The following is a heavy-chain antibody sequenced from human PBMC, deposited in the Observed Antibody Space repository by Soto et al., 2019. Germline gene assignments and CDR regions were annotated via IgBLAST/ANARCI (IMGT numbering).Heavy chain of an antibody. J-gene: IGHJ4*02. CDR1: GDSISSSFYY. CDR2: IYYTGST. CDR3: ARLHYHDTSSPQYYVDY. V-gene: IGHV4-31*03. Sequence: QVQLQESGPGLVKPSQTLSLTCTVSGDSISSSFYYWGWIRQHPGQGLEWIGYIYYTGSTYYNPSLKIRLTIAVDTAKKPFSLKVRSVTAADTAVYYCARLHYHDTSSPQYYVDYWGQETLVTVS. D-gene: IGHD3-22*01.